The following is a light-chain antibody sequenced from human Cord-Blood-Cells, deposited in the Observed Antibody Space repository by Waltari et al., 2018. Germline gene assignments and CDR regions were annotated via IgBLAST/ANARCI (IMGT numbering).Light chain of an antibody. CDR3: SSYTSSSTLVV. CDR2: DFS. J-gene: IGLJ2*01. V-gene: IGLV2-14*01. CDR1: SSDVGGYNY. Sequence: QSALTQPASVSGSPGQSITISCTGTSSDVGGYNYVSWYQKHPGKAPKRMIYDFSNRPSGVSNRFSGSKSGNTASLTISGLQAEDEADYYCSSYTSSSTLVVFGGGTKLTVL.